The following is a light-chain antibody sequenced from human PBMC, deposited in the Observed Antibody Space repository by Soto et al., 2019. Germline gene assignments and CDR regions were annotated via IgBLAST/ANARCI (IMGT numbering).Light chain of an antibody. J-gene: IGLJ1*01. V-gene: IGLV1-47*02. CDR2: HDS. Sequence: ALTQPPSASGTPGQRITISCSGSSSNIGNDFVYWYQQPPGTAPKLLIYHDSHRPSGVPDRFSGSKSGTSASLVIAGLRSEDEADYYCASWDDSLRGYVFGTGTKVTVL. CDR1: SSNIGNDF. CDR3: ASWDDSLRGYV.